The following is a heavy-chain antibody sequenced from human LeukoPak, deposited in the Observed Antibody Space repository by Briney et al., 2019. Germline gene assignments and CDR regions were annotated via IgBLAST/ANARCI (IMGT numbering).Heavy chain of an antibody. Sequence: GGSLRLSCAASGFTFSSHAMNWVRQAPGKGLEWVSAISVTGGNTYYADSVKGRFAISRDNSKYTVYLQMNSLRAEDTAVYYCAKDLSYYGSSGYYYVDYWGQGTLVTVSS. D-gene: IGHD3-22*01. V-gene: IGHV3-23*01. CDR2: ISVTGGNT. CDR1: GFTFSSHA. J-gene: IGHJ4*02. CDR3: AKDLSYYGSSGYYYVDY.